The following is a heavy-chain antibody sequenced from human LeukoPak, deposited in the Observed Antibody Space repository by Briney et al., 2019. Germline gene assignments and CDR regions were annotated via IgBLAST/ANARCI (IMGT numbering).Heavy chain of an antibody. CDR2: IYYSGST. CDR1: GGSISSSSYY. D-gene: IGHD2-2*01. Sequence: SETLSLTCTVSGGSISSSSYYWGWIRQPPGKGLEWIGSIYYSGSTYYNPSLKSRVTISVDTSKNQFSLKLSSVTAADTAVYYCARGQNIVVVPAATKRYFDLWGRGTLVTVSS. CDR3: ARGQNIVVVPAATKRYFDL. V-gene: IGHV4-39*07. J-gene: IGHJ2*01.